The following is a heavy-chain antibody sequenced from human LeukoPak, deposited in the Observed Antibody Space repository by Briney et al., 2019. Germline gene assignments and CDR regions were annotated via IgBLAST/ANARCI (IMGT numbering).Heavy chain of an antibody. CDR3: ARDSIGYYDFWSGSNWFDP. J-gene: IGHJ5*02. V-gene: IGHV1-2*02. CDR2: INPNSGGT. CDR1: GYTFTGYY. D-gene: IGHD3-3*01. Sequence: ASVKVSCKASGYTFTGYYMHWVRQAPGQGLEWMGWINPNSGGTNYAQKFQGRVTMTRDTSISTAYMELSRLRSDDTAVYYCARDSIGYYDFWSGSNWFDPWCQGTLVTVSS.